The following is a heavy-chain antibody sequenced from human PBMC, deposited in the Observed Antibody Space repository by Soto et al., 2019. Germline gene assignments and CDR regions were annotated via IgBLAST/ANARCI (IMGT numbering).Heavy chain of an antibody. CDR1: GGFISSYY. D-gene: IGHD3-10*01. CDR2: IYYSGST. J-gene: IGHJ6*02. V-gene: IGHV4-59*01. CDR3: ARGDYYGSGSYVDYYYGMDV. Sequence: PSETLSLTCTVSGGFISSYYWSWIRQPPGKGLEWIGYIYYSGSTNYNPSLKSRVTISVDTSKNQFSLKLSSVTAADTAVYYCARGDYYGSGSYVDYYYGMDVWGQGTTVTVS.